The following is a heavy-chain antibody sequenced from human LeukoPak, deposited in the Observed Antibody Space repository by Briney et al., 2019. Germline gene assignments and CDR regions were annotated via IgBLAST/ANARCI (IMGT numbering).Heavy chain of an antibody. D-gene: IGHD2-2*01. CDR3: AKSVVVVPAAMQLDY. CDR2: ISGSGGST. V-gene: IGHV3-23*01. Sequence: PGGSLRLSCAASGFALSSYTMSWVRQAPGKGLEWVSAISGSGGSTYYADSVKGRFTISRDNSKNTLYLQMNSLRAEDTAVYYCAKSVVVVPAAMQLDYWGQGTLVTVSS. CDR1: GFALSSYT. J-gene: IGHJ4*02.